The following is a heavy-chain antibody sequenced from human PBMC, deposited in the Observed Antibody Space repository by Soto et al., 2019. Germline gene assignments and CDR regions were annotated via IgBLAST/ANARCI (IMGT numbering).Heavy chain of an antibody. CDR3: ARPAEYDYIWGSYRDAFDI. CDR1: GYPFTSYG. Sequence: ASVKVSRKASGYPFTSYGISWVRQAPGQGLEWMGWISAYNGNTNYAQKLQGRVTMTTDTSTSTAYMELRSLRSDDTAVYYCARPAEYDYIWGSYRDAFDIWGQGTMVTV. J-gene: IGHJ3*02. CDR2: ISAYNGNT. V-gene: IGHV1-18*01. D-gene: IGHD3-16*02.